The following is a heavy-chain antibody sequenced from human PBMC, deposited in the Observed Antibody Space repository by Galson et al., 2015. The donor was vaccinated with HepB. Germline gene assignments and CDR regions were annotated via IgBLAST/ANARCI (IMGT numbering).Heavy chain of an antibody. J-gene: IGHJ6*02. CDR1: GFTFTDYA. Sequence: SLRLSCAASGFTFTDYAMHWVRQAPGKGLEWVSGISWNSGTIGYADSVKGRFTISRDNAKNSLYLQMNSLRPEDTALYSCALSSAHKYYYYYGLDVWGQGTTVTVFS. CDR3: ALSSAHKYYYYYGLDV. CDR2: ISWNSGTI. V-gene: IGHV3-9*01. D-gene: IGHD6-6*01.